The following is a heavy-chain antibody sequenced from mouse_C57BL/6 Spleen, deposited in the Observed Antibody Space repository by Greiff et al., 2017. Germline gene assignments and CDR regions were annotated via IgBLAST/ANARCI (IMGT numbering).Heavy chain of an antibody. J-gene: IGHJ2*01. CDR1: GYTFTSYW. CDR3: ARFRYPYYFDY. Sequence: QVQLQQPGAELVMPGASVKLSCKASGYTFTSYWMHWVKQRPGQGLEWIGEIDPSDSYTNYNQKFKGKSTLTVDKSSSTAYMQLSSLTSEDSAVYYCARFRYPYYFDYWGQGTTLTVSS. V-gene: IGHV1-69*01. D-gene: IGHD1-1*01. CDR2: IDPSDSYT.